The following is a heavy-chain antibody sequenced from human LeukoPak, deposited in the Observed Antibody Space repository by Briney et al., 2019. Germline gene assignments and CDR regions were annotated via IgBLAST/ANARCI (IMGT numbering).Heavy chain of an antibody. V-gene: IGHV3-23*01. Sequence: GGSLRLSCAASGFTFSSYAMSWVRQAPGKGLEWVSAISGSGGSTYYADSVKGRFTISRDNSKNTLYLQMNSLRAEDTAVYYCAQGGRYGDYYFDYWSQGTLVTVSS. CDR1: GFTFSSYA. D-gene: IGHD4-17*01. J-gene: IGHJ4*02. CDR2: ISGSGGST. CDR3: AQGGRYGDYYFDY.